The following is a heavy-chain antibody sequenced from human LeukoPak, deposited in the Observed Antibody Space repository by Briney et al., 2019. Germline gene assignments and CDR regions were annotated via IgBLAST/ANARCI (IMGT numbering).Heavy chain of an antibody. CDR3: ARLRVLWFGELAFDY. CDR1: GGSISSGSYY. V-gene: IGHV4-61*09. D-gene: IGHD3-10*01. J-gene: IGHJ4*02. CDR2: IYTSGST. Sequence: SETLSLTCTVSGGSISSGSYYWSWIRQPAGKGLEWIGHIYTSGSTNYNPSLKSRVTISLDTSKNQFSLKLSSVTAADTAVYYCARLRVLWFGELAFDYWGQGTLVTVSS.